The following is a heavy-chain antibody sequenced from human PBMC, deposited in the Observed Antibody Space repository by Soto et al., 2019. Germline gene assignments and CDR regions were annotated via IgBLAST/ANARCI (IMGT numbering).Heavy chain of an antibody. Sequence: GGSLRLSCAASGLTFSNAWMNWVRQAPGKGLEWVGRIKSKTDGGTTDYAAPVKGRFTISRDDSKNTLYLQMNSLKTEDTAVYYCTTDREWAYYYYGMDVWGQGTTVTVSS. CDR3: TTDREWAYYYYGMDV. D-gene: IGHD3-3*01. V-gene: IGHV3-15*07. CDR1: GLTFSNAW. CDR2: IKSKTDGGTT. J-gene: IGHJ6*02.